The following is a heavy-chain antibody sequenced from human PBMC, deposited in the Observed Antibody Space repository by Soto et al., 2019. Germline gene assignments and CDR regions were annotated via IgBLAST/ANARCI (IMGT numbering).Heavy chain of an antibody. J-gene: IGHJ3*02. CDR1: GGTFSSHA. D-gene: IGHD6-13*01. CDR2: IIPIFGTA. Sequence: GASVKVSCKASGGTFSSHAISWVRQAPGQGLEWMGGIIPIFGTANYAQKFQGRVTITADESTSTAYMELSSLRSEDTAVYYCASSPNIAAATSDAFDIWGQGTMVTVSS. V-gene: IGHV1-69*13. CDR3: ASSPNIAAATSDAFDI.